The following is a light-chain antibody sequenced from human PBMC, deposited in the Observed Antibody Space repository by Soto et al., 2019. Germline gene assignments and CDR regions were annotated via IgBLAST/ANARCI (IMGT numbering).Light chain of an antibody. CDR3: QQYETFSGT. CDR2: DAS. J-gene: IGKJ1*01. V-gene: IGKV1-5*01. Sequence: DVHMTQSPSTPSASVGYTVTVTCRASQSVSGWLAWYQQKKGEAPKLLIYDASALPRGVPSRFSGSRYGTKFNLTIASLQPDEFATYYCQQYETFSGTFGPGTKVDIK. CDR1: QSVSGW.